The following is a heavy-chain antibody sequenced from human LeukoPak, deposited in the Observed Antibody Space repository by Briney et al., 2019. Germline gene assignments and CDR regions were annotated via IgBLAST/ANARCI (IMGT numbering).Heavy chain of an antibody. CDR3: ARPVAGSFDY. D-gene: IGHD6-19*01. Sequence: GGSLRLSCAASGFTFDDYARHWVRQAPGKGLEWVSLISGDGGSTYYTDSVKGRFTISRDNSKDSLYLQMNSLRTEDTALYYCARPVAGSFDYWGQGTLVTVSS. CDR1: GFTFDDYA. J-gene: IGHJ4*02. V-gene: IGHV3-43*02. CDR2: ISGDGGST.